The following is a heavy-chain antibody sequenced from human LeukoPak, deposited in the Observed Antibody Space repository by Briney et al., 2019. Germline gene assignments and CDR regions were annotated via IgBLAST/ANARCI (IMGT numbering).Heavy chain of an antibody. V-gene: IGHV3-66*01. CDR1: GFTVSSNY. CDR2: IYSGGST. CDR3: ARSGYNVPFDY. D-gene: IGHD5-12*01. J-gene: IGHJ4*02. Sequence: GGSLRLSCAASGFTVSSNYMSWVRQAPGKGLEWVSVIYSGGSTYYADSVKGRFTISGDNSKNTLYLQMNSLRAEDTAVYYCARSGYNVPFDYWGQGTLVTVSS.